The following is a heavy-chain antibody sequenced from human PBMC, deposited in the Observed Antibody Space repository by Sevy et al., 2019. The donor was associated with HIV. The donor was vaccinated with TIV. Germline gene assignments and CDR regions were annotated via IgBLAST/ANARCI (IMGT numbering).Heavy chain of an antibody. D-gene: IGHD2-15*01. CDR3: AKDIRVALVVPSPGYGMDV. J-gene: IGHJ6*02. V-gene: IGHV3-23*01. CDR1: GFNFINYG. Sequence: GGSLRLSCAASGFNFINYGMSWVRQAPGKGPEWVSVISGSGDTTNYADSVKGRFVISRDNSKNTMYLQLNSLRAEDTAVYYCAKDIRVALVVPSPGYGMDVWGHGTSVTVSS. CDR2: ISGSGDTT.